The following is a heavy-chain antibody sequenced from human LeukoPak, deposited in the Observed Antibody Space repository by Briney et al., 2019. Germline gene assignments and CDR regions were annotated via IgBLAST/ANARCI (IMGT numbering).Heavy chain of an antibody. J-gene: IGHJ4*02. Sequence: GGSLRLSCAASGFTFSGSAMHWVRQASGKGLEWVGRIRSKANSYATAYAASVKGRFTISRDDSKNTACLQMNSLKTEDTAVYYCTIAVAGTDYWGQGTLVTVSS. CDR2: IRSKANSYAT. D-gene: IGHD6-19*01. V-gene: IGHV3-73*01. CDR1: GFTFSGSA. CDR3: TIAVAGTDY.